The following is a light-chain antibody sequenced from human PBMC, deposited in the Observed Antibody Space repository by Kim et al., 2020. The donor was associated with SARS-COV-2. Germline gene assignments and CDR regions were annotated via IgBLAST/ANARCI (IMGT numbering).Light chain of an antibody. CDR2: SVS. CDR1: QSVCSHC. Sequence: IELTQSPCTLSLSPGDRATLSCRTSQSVCSHCLSWYQQKPGQAPRLLIYSVSNRATGIPDRFSGSGSGTDFTLTISRLEPEDFAVYYCQQYGIAPPYTLGQETKLEIK. J-gene: IGKJ2*01. CDR3: QQYGIAPPYT. V-gene: IGKV3-20*01.